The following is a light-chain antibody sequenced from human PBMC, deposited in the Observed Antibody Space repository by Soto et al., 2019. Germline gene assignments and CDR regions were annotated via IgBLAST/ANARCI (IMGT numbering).Light chain of an antibody. CDR1: SGYSNYK. Sequence: QAVVTQPPSASASLGASVTLTCTLSSGYSNYKVDWYQQRPGKGPRFVMRVGTGGIVGSKGDGIPDRFSVLGSGLNRYLTIKNIQEEDESDYHCGADHGSGRWVFGGGTKLTVL. V-gene: IGLV9-49*01. J-gene: IGLJ2*01. CDR2: VGTGGIVG. CDR3: GADHGSGRWV.